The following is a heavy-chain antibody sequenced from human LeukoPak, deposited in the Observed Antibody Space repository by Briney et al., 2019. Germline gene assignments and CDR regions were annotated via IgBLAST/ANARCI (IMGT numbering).Heavy chain of an antibody. D-gene: IGHD3-16*01. CDR3: VRDGGTDWYDP. V-gene: IGHV3-23*01. Sequence: GGSLRLSCVASGFSFITYAMSWVRQAPGKGLEWVSDISGSAGSTNYADSVKGRFTISRDNANNSVFLQMNSLRVEDTATYYCVRDGGTDWYDPWGQGTLVSVSS. CDR1: GFSFITYA. J-gene: IGHJ5*02. CDR2: ISGSAGST.